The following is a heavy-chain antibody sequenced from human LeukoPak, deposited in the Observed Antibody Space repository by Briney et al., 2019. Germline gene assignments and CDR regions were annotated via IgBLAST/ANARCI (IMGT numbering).Heavy chain of an antibody. V-gene: IGHV1-2*02. CDR1: GYTFTSYD. Sequence: GASVKVSCKASGYTFTSYDINWVRQATGQGLEWMGWINPNSGGTNYAQKFQGRVTMTRDTSISTAYMELSRLRSDDTAVYYCARVGCSSTSCYDYWGQGTLVTVSS. J-gene: IGHJ4*02. CDR3: ARVGCSSTSCYDY. D-gene: IGHD2-2*01. CDR2: INPNSGGT.